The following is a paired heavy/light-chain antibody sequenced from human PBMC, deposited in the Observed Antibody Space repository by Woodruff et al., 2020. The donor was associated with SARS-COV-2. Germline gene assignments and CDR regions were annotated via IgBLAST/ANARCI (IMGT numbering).Light chain of an antibody. V-gene: IGLV2-14*01. CDR3: SSYATSHTVV. CDR2: EVG. J-gene: IGLJ2*01. CDR1: SSDIGAYDY. Sequence: QSVLTQPASVSGSPGQSITISCSGTSSDIGAYDYVSWYQQRPGTAPKLLIYEVGNRPSGVSARFSGSKSGNTASLTISGLQAEDEGDYYCSSYATSHTVVFGGGTQLTVL.
Heavy chain of an antibody. Sequence: QVLLVQSGPELQKPGASVKVSCKASGYTFTMFPVSWVRQAPGQGLEWMGWISTYNGNADVAPKYQGRVTMTSDTSTNTVYLELTSLTSDDTAVYFCAREGRDGYNLATWYFDLWGGGTLVTVSS. J-gene: IGHJ2*01. V-gene: IGHV1-18*01. D-gene: IGHD5-12*01. CDR3: AREGRDGYNLATWYFDL. CDR2: ISTYNGNA. CDR1: GYTFTMFP.